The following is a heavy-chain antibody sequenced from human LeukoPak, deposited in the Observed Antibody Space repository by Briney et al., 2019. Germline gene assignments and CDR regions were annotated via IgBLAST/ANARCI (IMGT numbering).Heavy chain of an antibody. V-gene: IGHV3-21*01. Sequence: GGSLRLSGAASGVTFTSYTMNWVRQAPGKGLEWVSSITSGGSYIYYADSVKGRFTISRDNAKNSLYLQMNSLRAEDTAVYYCARGSNAIDYWGQGTLVTVSS. CDR1: GVTFTSYT. D-gene: IGHD4/OR15-4a*01. CDR3: ARGSNAIDY. CDR2: ITSGGSYI. J-gene: IGHJ4*02.